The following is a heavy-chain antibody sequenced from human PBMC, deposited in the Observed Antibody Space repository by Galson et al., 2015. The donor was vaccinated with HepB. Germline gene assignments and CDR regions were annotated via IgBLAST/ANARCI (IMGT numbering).Heavy chain of an antibody. CDR1: GFTISDFA. Sequence: SLRLSCATSGFTISDFAMSWVRQAPGKGLEWVSGISARAGSPYYATSVKGRFTISRDNSKNTLFLQVSRLRAEDTAIYYCAKEAKWSQLLTRSFRHFDSWGRGALVAVSS. V-gene: IGHV3-23*01. J-gene: IGHJ4*02. CDR2: ISARAGSP. CDR3: AKEAKWSQLLTRSFRHFDS. D-gene: IGHD2-15*01.